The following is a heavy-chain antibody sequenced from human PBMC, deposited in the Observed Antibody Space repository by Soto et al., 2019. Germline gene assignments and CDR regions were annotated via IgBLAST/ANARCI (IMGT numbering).Heavy chain of an antibody. CDR1: GGSFSGYY. Sequence: PSETLSLTCAVYGGSFSGYYWSWIRQPPGKGLEWIGEINHSGSTNYNPSLKSRVTISVDTSKNQFSLKLSSVTAADTAVYYCARDQGIAAAGTRYYYYYGMDVWGQGTTVTVSS. J-gene: IGHJ6*02. CDR3: ARDQGIAAAGTRYYYYYGMDV. V-gene: IGHV4-34*01. CDR2: INHSGST. D-gene: IGHD6-13*01.